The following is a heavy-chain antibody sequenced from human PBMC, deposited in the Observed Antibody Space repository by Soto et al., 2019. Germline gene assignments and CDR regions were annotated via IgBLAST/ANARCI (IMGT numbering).Heavy chain of an antibody. J-gene: IGHJ4*02. Sequence: PGGSLRLSCAASGSTFSSYSMNWVRQAPGKGLEWVSSISSSSSYIYYADSVKGRFTISRDNAKNSLYLQMNSLRAEDTAVYYCARVPYGYFDWLSDYWGQGTLVTVSS. D-gene: IGHD3-9*01. CDR2: ISSSSSYI. CDR3: ARVPYGYFDWLSDY. V-gene: IGHV3-21*01. CDR1: GSTFSSYS.